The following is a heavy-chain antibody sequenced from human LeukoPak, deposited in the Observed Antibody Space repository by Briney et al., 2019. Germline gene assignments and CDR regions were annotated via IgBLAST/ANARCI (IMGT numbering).Heavy chain of an antibody. V-gene: IGHV4-4*02. CDR1: GGSISSSNW. CDR2: IYHSGST. J-gene: IGHJ5*02. CDR3: ARGRSTCRGGSCYSVFWRWFDP. Sequence: SGTLSLTCAVSGGSISSSNWWSWIRQPPGKGLEWIGEIYHSGSTNYNPSLKSRVTISVDTSKNQFSLKLSSVTAADTAVYYCARGRSTCRGGSCYSVFWRWFDPWGQGTLVTVSS. D-gene: IGHD2-15*01.